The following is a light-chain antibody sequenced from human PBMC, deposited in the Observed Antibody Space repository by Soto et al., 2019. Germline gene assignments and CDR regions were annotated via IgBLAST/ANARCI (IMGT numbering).Light chain of an antibody. J-gene: IGKJ5*01. CDR1: QSVGSN. CDR3: QQYNDWPRT. Sequence: IGLTQSPDALPVSAVERATLACRASQSVGSNLAWYQQTPGQAPRLLIYGSSTRATGVPPRFSGSASGTEFTLTISSLQSEDFGVYYCQQYNDWPRTFGQGTRLEIK. CDR2: GSS. V-gene: IGKV3-15*01.